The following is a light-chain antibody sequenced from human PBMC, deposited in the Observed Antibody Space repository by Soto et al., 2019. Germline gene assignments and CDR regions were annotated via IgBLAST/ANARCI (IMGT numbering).Light chain of an antibody. CDR2: KAS. CDR1: QSLVYSDGNAY. Sequence: DVVMTQSPLSLPVTPGQPASISCRSSQSLVYSDGNAYLNWFHQRPGQSPRRLIDKASKRDSGVPDRFSGSGSGTDFTLQINRVEAEDVGIYYCMQDTHWPPTFGRGTRVEIK. V-gene: IGKV2-30*01. J-gene: IGKJ1*01. CDR3: MQDTHWPPT.